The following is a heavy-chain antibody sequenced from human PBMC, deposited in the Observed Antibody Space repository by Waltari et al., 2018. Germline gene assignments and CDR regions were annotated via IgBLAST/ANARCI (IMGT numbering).Heavy chain of an antibody. V-gene: IGHV3-74*01. CDR1: GFTFSTFW. CDR3: ASDVHSGRYGWFDP. Sequence: EVQLVESGGGLVHPGGSLRLSCEASGFTFSTFWVHWVRQVPGKGLVWVSRIKSDGGATSYADSVKCRFTISRDNAKNTVYLQMNSLRVEDTAVYHCASDVHSGRYGWFDPWGQGTLVTVSS. D-gene: IGHD1-26*01. J-gene: IGHJ5*02. CDR2: IKSDGGAT.